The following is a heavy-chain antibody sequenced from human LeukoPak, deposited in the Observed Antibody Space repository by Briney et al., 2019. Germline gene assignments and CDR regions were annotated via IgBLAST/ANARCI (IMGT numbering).Heavy chain of an antibody. Sequence: QPGGSLRLSCAASGLTFINFGMTWVRQAPGKGLEWVSAIRGSGDSTFYADSVQGRFTISRDNSKNTLYLQMNSLRAEDTAAYFCAKDWHYDILTGWIDYWGQGILVTVSS. CDR2: IRGSGDST. V-gene: IGHV3-23*01. CDR1: GLTFINFG. D-gene: IGHD3-9*01. J-gene: IGHJ4*02. CDR3: AKDWHYDILTGWIDY.